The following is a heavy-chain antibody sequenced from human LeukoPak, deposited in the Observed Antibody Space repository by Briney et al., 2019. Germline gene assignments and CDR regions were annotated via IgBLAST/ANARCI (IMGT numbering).Heavy chain of an antibody. CDR2: INAGNGNT. CDR1: GYTFTSYA. Sequence: ASVKVSCKASGYTFTSYAMHWVRQAPGQRLEWMGWINAGNGNTKYSQKFQGRVTITRDTSASTAYMELSSLRSEDTAVYYCARVERAGIAAAGTEPNFDYWGQGTLVTVSS. CDR3: ARVERAGIAAAGTEPNFDY. V-gene: IGHV1-3*01. D-gene: IGHD6-13*01. J-gene: IGHJ4*02.